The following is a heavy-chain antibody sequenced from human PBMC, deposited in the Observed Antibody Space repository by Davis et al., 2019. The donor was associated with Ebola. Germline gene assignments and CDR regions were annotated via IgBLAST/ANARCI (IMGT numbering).Heavy chain of an antibody. V-gene: IGHV3-15*01. CDR1: GFTFSNAW. J-gene: IGHJ4*02. Sequence: GESLKISCAASGFTFSNAWMSWVRQAPGKGLEWVGRIKSKTDGGTTDYAAPVKGRFTISRDDSKNTLYLQMNSLKTEDTAVYYCTTDLIGDCTGGVCLFDYWGQGTLVTVSS. D-gene: IGHD2-8*02. CDR2: IKSKTDGGTT. CDR3: TTDLIGDCTGGVCLFDY.